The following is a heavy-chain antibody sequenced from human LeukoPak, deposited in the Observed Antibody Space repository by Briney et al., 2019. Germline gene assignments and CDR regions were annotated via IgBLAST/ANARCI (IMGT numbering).Heavy chain of an antibody. CDR1: RFTVSTNY. Sequence: GGSLRLSCAASRFTVSTNYMTWVRQAPGRGLEWVPIIYTDGSTYYADSVKGRFTISRDNSKNTLYLQMNSLRAEDTAVYYCAREGGAYYYDSSGPDWGQGTQVTVSS. J-gene: IGHJ4*02. CDR2: IYTDGST. D-gene: IGHD3-22*01. CDR3: AREGGAYYYDSSGPD. V-gene: IGHV3-66*02.